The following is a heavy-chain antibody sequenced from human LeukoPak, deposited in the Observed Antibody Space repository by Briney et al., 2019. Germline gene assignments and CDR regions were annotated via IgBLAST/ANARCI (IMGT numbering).Heavy chain of an antibody. D-gene: IGHD2-2*01. J-gene: IGHJ5*02. V-gene: IGHV4-31*03. CDR2: IYYSGST. CDR1: GGSISSGGYY. Sequence: SQTLYLTCTVSGGSISSGGYYWSWIRQHPGKGLEWIGYIYYSGSTYYNPSLKSRVTISVDTSKNQFSLKLSSVTAADTAVYYCARDSSYAGWFDPWGQGTLVTVSS. CDR3: ARDSSYAGWFDP.